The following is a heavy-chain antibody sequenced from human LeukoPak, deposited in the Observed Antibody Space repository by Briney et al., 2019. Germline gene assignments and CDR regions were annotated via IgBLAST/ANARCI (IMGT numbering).Heavy chain of an antibody. CDR2: IYYSGST. CDR1: GGSISSSSYY. J-gene: IGHJ3*02. V-gene: IGHV4-39*07. CDR3: AREVGAVAGTSLDAFDI. Sequence: KPSETLSLTCTVSGGSISSSSYYWGWIRQPPGKGLEWIGSIYYSGSTYYNPSLKSRVTISVDTSKNQFSLKLSSVTAADTAVYYCAREVGAVAGTSLDAFDIWGQGTMVTVSS. D-gene: IGHD6-19*01.